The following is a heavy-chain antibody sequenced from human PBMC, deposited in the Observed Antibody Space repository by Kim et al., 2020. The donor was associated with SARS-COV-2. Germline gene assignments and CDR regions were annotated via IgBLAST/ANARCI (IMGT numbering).Heavy chain of an antibody. D-gene: IGHD3-22*01. CDR2: IHPSGGTT. CDR1: GYTFTSYY. CDR3: ARDDDSSGYYHYYCDY. J-gene: IGHJ4*02. Sequence: ASVKVSCKASGYTFTSYYMHWVRQAPGQGLEWMGIIHPSGGTTIYAQKFQGRVTMTMDTSTSTVYMELSSLRSEDTAVYYCARDDDSSGYYHYYCDYWGQGALATAAS. V-gene: IGHV1-46*01.